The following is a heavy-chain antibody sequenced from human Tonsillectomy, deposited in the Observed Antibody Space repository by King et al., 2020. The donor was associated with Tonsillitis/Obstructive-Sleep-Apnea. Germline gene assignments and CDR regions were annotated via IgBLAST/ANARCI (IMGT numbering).Heavy chain of an antibody. V-gene: IGHV4-61*01. Sequence: VQLQESVPGLVKRSETLSLTCTVSGGSVSSCSYYWSWIRQPRGKGLARIGYISDTATTNSNPSLKSRVTISAATSLNQCSLTLSSVTAADTAIYYCTTKIRGTGADYWGQGTLVTVSS. D-gene: IGHD3/OR15-3a*01. CDR2: ISDTATT. J-gene: IGHJ4*02. CDR1: GGSVSSCSYY. CDR3: TTKIRGTGADY.